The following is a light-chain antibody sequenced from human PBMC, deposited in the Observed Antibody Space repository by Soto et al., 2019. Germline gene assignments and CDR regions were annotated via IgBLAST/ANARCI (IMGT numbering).Light chain of an antibody. Sequence: EIVLTQPPATLALSAGEGDTLSCRASQSVSSYLAWYQQKPGQAPRLLIYDASNRATGIPARFSGSGSGTDFTLTISDVQPEDFALYYCHQRQSWPRTFGQGTKVDIK. J-gene: IGKJ1*01. V-gene: IGKV3-11*01. CDR3: HQRQSWPRT. CDR1: QSVSSY. CDR2: DAS.